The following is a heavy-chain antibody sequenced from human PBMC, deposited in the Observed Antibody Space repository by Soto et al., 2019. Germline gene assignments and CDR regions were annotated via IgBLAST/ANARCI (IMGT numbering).Heavy chain of an antibody. J-gene: IGHJ4*02. Sequence: QVQLVQSGAEVKKPGSSVKVSCKASGGTFSSYVISWVRQAPGQGLEWMGGIIPIFGTANYAQKFRGRVTITADESTSTAYMELSSLRSEDTAVYYCARGAPDYYDSSGYLYYFDYWGQGTLVTVSS. CDR2: IIPIFGTA. CDR3: ARGAPDYYDSSGYLYYFDY. V-gene: IGHV1-69*12. CDR1: GGTFSSYV. D-gene: IGHD3-22*01.